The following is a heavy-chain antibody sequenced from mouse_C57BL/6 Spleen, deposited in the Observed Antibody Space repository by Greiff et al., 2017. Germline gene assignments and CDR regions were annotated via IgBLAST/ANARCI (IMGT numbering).Heavy chain of an antibody. V-gene: IGHV3-1*01. J-gene: IGHJ4*01. D-gene: IGHD2-10*02. Sequence: EVKLVESGPGMVKPSQSLSLTCTVTGYSITSGYDWHWIRHFPGNKLEWMGYISYSGSTNYNPSLKSRISITHDTSKNHFFLKLNSVTTEDTATYYCARGYDYDAMDYWGQGTSVTVSS. CDR1: GYSITSGYD. CDR3: ARGYDYDAMDY. CDR2: ISYSGST.